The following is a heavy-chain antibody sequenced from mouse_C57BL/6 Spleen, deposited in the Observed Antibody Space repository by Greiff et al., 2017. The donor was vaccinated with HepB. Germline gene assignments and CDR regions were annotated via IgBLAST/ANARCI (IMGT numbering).Heavy chain of an antibody. CDR2: IYPGDGDT. Sequence: QVQLQQSGAELVKPGASVKISCKASGYAFSSYWMNWVKQRPGKGLEWIGQIYPGDGDTNYNGKFQGKATLTADKSSSTAYMQLSSLTSEDSAVYFCARDYSNRNYYAMDYWGQGTSVTVSS. CDR1: GYAFSSYW. CDR3: ARDYSNRNYYAMDY. D-gene: IGHD2-5*01. V-gene: IGHV1-80*01. J-gene: IGHJ4*01.